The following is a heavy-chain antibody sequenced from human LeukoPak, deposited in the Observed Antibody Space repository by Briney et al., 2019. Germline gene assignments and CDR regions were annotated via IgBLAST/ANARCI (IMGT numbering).Heavy chain of an antibody. Sequence: ASVKVSCKASGGTFSSYAISWVRQAPGQGLEWMGGIIPIFGTANYAQKFQGRVTTTADESTSTAYMELSSLRSEDTAVYYCAKSPIPYYYGSGSWAPAHDYWGQGTLVTVSS. D-gene: IGHD3-10*01. V-gene: IGHV1-69*13. CDR1: GGTFSSYA. CDR2: IIPIFGTA. CDR3: AKSPIPYYYGSGSWAPAHDY. J-gene: IGHJ4*02.